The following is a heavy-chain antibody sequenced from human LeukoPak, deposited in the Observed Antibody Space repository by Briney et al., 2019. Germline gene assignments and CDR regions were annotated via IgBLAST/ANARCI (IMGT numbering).Heavy chain of an antibody. CDR3: AKTGTPWYYFDY. Sequence: PGGSLRLSCAASGFTFSSHWMHWVRQAPGKGLVWVSRINSDGTSTTYADSVKGRFTISRDNAKNTLYLQMNSLRAEDTAVYYCAKTGTPWYYFDYWGQGTLVTVSS. J-gene: IGHJ4*02. D-gene: IGHD1-1*01. V-gene: IGHV3-74*01. CDR2: INSDGTST. CDR1: GFTFSSHW.